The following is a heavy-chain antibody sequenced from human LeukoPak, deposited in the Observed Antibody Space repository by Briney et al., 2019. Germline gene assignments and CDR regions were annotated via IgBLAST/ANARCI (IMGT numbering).Heavy chain of an antibody. CDR3: ARNVGELLDY. Sequence: EGSLRLSCAASGFSFSSYSMNWVRQAPGKGLEWVSYISSGSTAIYYADSVKGRFTVSRDNAKNSLSLQMNSLRNDDTAVYFCARNVGELLDYWGQGALVTVS. J-gene: IGHJ4*02. CDR2: ISSGSTAI. D-gene: IGHD1-26*01. CDR1: GFSFSSYS. V-gene: IGHV3-48*02.